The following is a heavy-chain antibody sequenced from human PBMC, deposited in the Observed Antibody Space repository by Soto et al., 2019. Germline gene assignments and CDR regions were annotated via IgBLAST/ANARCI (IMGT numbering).Heavy chain of an antibody. CDR2: IYYSGST. CDR1: GSDIICYY. J-gene: IGHJ4*02. V-gene: IGHV4-59*08. CDR3: ARGTVTTVDY. Sequence: SDSLTHIGTVSGSDIICYYWIWIRQPPGKGLEWIGYIYYSGSTNYNPSLKSRVTISVDTSRNQFSLKLSSVTAADTAVYYCARGTVTTVDYWGQGTLVTVSS. D-gene: IGHD4-17*01.